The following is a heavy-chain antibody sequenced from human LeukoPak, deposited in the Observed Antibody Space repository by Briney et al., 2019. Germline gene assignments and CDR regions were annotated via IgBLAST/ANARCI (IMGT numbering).Heavy chain of an antibody. J-gene: IGHJ4*02. CDR3: ARDVYGSGSYD. V-gene: IGHV4-59*01. Sequence: PSETLSLTCTVSGGSLSSYYWSWIRQPPGKGLEWIGYIYYSGSTTYNPSLKSRVTISVDTSKNQFSLKLSSVTAADPAVYYCARDVYGSGSYDWGQGTLVTVSS. CDR2: IYYSGST. D-gene: IGHD3-10*01. CDR1: GGSLSSYY.